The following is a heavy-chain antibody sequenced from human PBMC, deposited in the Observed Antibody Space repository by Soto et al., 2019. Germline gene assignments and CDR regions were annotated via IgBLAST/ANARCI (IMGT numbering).Heavy chain of an antibody. Sequence: SGPTLVNPTQTLTLTCTFSGFSLSTSGVGVGWIRQPPGKALEWLALIYWDDDKRYSPSLKSRLTITKDTSKNQVGLTMTNMDPVDTATYYFSFHSYNWHYQVLDFRGQGTPVPVSS. CDR2: IYWDDDK. D-gene: IGHD1-7*01. CDR3: SFHSYNWHYQVLDF. V-gene: IGHV2-5*02. CDR1: GFSLSTSGVG. J-gene: IGHJ4*02.